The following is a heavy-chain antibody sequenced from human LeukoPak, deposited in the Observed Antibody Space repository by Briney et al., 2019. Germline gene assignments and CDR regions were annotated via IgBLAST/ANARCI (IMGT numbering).Heavy chain of an antibody. D-gene: IGHD3-9*01. CDR2: INAGNGNT. CDR1: GYTLTSYA. J-gene: IGHJ4*02. CDR3: AREGGLYDILTSFDY. Sequence: ASVKVSCKASGYTLTSYAMHWVRQAPGQRLEWMGWINAGNGNTKYSQKFQGRVTITRDTSASTAYMELSSLRSEDTAVYYCAREGGLYDILTSFDYWGQGTLVTVSS. V-gene: IGHV1-3*01.